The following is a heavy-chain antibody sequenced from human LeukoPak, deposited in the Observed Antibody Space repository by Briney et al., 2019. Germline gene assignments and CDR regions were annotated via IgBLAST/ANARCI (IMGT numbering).Heavy chain of an antibody. Sequence: ASVKVSCKASGYTFTSYGISWVRQAPGQGLEWMGWISAFNGNTNYAQKLQGRVTMTTDTSTSTAYMELRSLRSDDTAVYYCTRDRPFVDWLLFPFCCWGKRTMVTF. V-gene: IGHV1-18*01. CDR3: TRDRPFVDWLLFPFCC. D-gene: IGHD3/OR15-3a*01. CDR1: GYTFTSYG. J-gene: IGHJ6*03. CDR2: ISAFNGNT.